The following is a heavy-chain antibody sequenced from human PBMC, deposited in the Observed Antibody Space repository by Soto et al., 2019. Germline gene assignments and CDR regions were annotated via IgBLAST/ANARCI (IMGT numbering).Heavy chain of an antibody. CDR3: ASSIVVVPAAIDY. CDR1: GGSITSSSYY. CDR2: IYYSGST. J-gene: IGHJ4*02. Sequence: PSETLSLTCTVSGGSITSSSYYWGWIRQPPGKGLEWIGSIYYSGSTYYNPSLKSRVTISVDTSKNQFSLKLSSVTAADTAVYYCASSIVVVPAAIDYWGQGTLVTVSS. V-gene: IGHV4-39*01. D-gene: IGHD2-2*01.